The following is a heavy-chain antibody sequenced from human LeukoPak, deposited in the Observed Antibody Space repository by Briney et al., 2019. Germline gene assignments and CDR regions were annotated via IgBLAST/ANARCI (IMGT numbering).Heavy chain of an antibody. CDR1: GFTFRTYG. CDR3: ARAGDRFLYPEFDY. Sequence: GRSLRLSCAASGFTFRTYGMHWVRQAPGKGLEWVAVISYDESDKYYADSVKGRFTISRDNAKNSLYLQMNSLRAEDTAVYYCARAGDRFLYPEFDYWGQGTLVTVYS. V-gene: IGHV3-33*08. CDR2: ISYDESDK. J-gene: IGHJ4*02. D-gene: IGHD3-3*01.